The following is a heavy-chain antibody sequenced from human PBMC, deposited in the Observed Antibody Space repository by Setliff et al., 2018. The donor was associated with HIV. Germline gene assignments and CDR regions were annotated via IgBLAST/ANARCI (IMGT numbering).Heavy chain of an antibody. CDR3: ARNFWNGPPDYYYYGMDV. CDR2: IYTSGTP. Sequence: PSETLSLTCTVSGDSISSYYWSWIRQPAGKGLEWIGRIYTSGTPNYNPSLKRRVTMSVDTSKNQFSLKLRSVTAADTAVYYCARNFWNGPPDYYYYGMDVWG. CDR1: GDSISSYY. D-gene: IGHD3-3*01. J-gene: IGHJ6*01. V-gene: IGHV4-4*07.